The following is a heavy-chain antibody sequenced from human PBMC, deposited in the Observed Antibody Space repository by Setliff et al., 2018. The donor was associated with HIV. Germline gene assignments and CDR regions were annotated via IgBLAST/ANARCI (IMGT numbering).Heavy chain of an antibody. V-gene: IGHV3-30*02. CDR1: GFTFSSYS. CDR2: IRYDGSEK. Sequence: GGSLRLSCAASGFTFSSYSMNWVRQAPGKGVEWVAFIRYDGSEKYYIESVKGRFTISRDNAKNSLNLEMNSLRAEDTAIYYCASSRPPDDSSGYLDHWGQGTLVTVPQ. J-gene: IGHJ4*01. D-gene: IGHD3-22*01. CDR3: ASSRPPDDSSGYLDH.